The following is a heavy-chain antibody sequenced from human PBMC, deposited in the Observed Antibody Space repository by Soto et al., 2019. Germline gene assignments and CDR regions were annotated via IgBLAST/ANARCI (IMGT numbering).Heavy chain of an antibody. CDR2: RRGEVVTT. D-gene: IGHD2-8*01. J-gene: IGHJ4*02. CDR3: VKEGQMGVECFDF. V-gene: IGHV3-23*01. Sequence: GCSLRLSSTNSGFNFGDNAFNWARQAPGEGREWVPGRRGEVVTTPYPDSVKARFTTSRDNSKNTLYLQMNSLTAEDTTIYYCVKEGQMGVECFDFWGQGTLVTVSS. CDR1: GFNFGDNA.